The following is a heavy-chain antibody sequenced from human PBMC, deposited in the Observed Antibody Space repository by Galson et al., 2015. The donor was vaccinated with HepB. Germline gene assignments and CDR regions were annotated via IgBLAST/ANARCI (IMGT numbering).Heavy chain of an antibody. D-gene: IGHD2-15*01. Sequence: SLRLPCAASGFTFTRYAMTWVRQAPGKGLEWVSSITSSGANTYYTDSVKGRFTISRDNSRNTLLLQLNSLRAEDTAVYYCAKDGIMVANDPYQLHFWGQGTLVSVSS. V-gene: IGHV3-23*01. CDR2: ITSSGANT. CDR3: AKDGIMVANDPYQLHF. J-gene: IGHJ4*02. CDR1: GFTFTRYA.